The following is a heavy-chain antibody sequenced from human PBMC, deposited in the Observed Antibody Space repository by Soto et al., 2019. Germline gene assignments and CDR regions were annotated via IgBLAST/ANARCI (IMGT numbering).Heavy chain of an antibody. D-gene: IGHD3-10*01. J-gene: IGHJ6*02. CDR3: ARVRYDYGSGSYAMDV. CDR1: GGSINSGDHY. V-gene: IGHV4-31*03. CDR2: IYYGGNS. Sequence: QVQLQESGPGLVKPSQTLSLTCTVSGGSINSGDHYWSWIRQHPGKGLEWIGFIYYGGNSYYKPPLTSRLTISVDTSKNQFSLRLSYVTAADTAVYYCARVRYDYGSGSYAMDVWGRGTTVTVSS.